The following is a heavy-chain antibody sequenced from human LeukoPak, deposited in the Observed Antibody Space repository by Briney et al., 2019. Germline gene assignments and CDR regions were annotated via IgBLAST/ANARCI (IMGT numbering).Heavy chain of an antibody. CDR2: IYASGTT. CDR3: ARSLTLFYDSSGHYDY. J-gene: IGHJ4*02. D-gene: IGHD3-22*01. V-gene: IGHV4-61*02. CDR1: GDSISSGGYY. Sequence: SQTLSLTCTVSGDSISSGGYYWSWIRQPAGQGLEWIGRIYASGTTNYNPSLKSRVTISVDTSKNQFSLKLSSVTAADTAVYYCARSLTLFYDSSGHYDYWGQGTLVTVSS.